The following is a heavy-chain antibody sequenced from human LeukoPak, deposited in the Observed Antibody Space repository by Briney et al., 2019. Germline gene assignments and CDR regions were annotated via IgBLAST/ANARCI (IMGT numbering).Heavy chain of an antibody. D-gene: IGHD6-13*01. V-gene: IGHV4-59*01. Sequence: PSETLSLTCTVSGGSISSYYWCWIRQPPGKGLELIGYIYYSGSTSYNPSLKSRVTISVDTSKNQFSLKLSSVTAADTAVYYCARGLYSSSWYDYWGQGTLVTVSS. CDR3: ARGLYSSSWYDY. CDR1: GGSISSYY. CDR2: IYYSGST. J-gene: IGHJ4*02.